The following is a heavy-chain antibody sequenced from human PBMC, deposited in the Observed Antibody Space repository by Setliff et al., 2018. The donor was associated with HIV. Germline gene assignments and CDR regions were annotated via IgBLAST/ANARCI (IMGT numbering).Heavy chain of an antibody. J-gene: IGHJ5*02. V-gene: IGHV4-38-2*01. D-gene: IGHD3-22*01. CDR2: ISHRGTT. CDR3: ARSYYYDRSGYSSRYWFDP. Sequence: SETLSLTCAVSGYSISTGYYWGWIRQPPGKGLEWIGEISHRGTTTYNPSLKSRVAIAIDTSKNQFSLRLSSVTAADTAVYYCARSYYYDRSGYSSRYWFDPWGQGTLVTVSS. CDR1: GYSISTGYY.